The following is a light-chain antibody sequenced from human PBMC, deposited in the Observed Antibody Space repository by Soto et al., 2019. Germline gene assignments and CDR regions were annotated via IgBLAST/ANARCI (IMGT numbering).Light chain of an antibody. V-gene: IGKV1-33*01. CDR1: QDISND. Sequence: TPVTQSPSSLSASVGDGVPIASQASQDISNDLKWYQQKPGKAPKLLIDDASNVETGVPSRFSGSGSGTDFTFTISSLQPDDIATYYCQQYDNLPRTFGPGTKVDIK. CDR2: DAS. CDR3: QQYDNLPRT. J-gene: IGKJ3*01.